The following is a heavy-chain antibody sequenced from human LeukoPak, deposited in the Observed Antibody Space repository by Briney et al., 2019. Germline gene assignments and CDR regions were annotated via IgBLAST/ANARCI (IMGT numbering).Heavy chain of an antibody. J-gene: IGHJ4*02. CDR1: GYSFTTHW. CDR3: ARRLYGGRSLVYFDH. V-gene: IGHV5-51*01. Sequence: GESLKISCQASGYSFTTHWIGRVRQMPGRGLEWLGIIYPGDSETKYSPSFQGQVTMSVDRSTNTTYLQWISLKASDTAMYYCARRLYGGRSLVYFDHWGRGTQVTVSS. D-gene: IGHD4-23*01. CDR2: IYPGDSET.